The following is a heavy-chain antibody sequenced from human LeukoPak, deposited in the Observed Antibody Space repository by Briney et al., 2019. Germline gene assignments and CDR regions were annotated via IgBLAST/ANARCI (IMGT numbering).Heavy chain of an antibody. CDR1: GFTLSSYE. CDR3: ARDEWGSAFDY. V-gene: IGHV3-48*03. D-gene: IGHD7-27*01. Sequence: GGSLRLSCAASGFTLSSYEMKWVRQAPGKGLEWVSYISSSGSTMYYADSVKGRFTISRDNAKNSLYLQMNRLRAEDTAVYYCARDEWGSAFDYCGERALVT. CDR2: ISSSGSTM. J-gene: IGHJ4*02.